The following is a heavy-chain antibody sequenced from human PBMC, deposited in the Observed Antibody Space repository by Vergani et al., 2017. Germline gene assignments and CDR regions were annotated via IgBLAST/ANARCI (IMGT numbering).Heavy chain of an antibody. CDR3: ARDGREGWDRLYYDFWSGYYSAYDY. V-gene: IGHV3-7*01. J-gene: IGHJ4*02. CDR1: GFTFSSYW. CDR2: IKQDGSEK. Sequence: VQLVESGGGVVPPGWSLRLSCAASGFTFSSYWMSWVRQAPGKGLEWVANIKQDGSEKYYVDSVKGRFTISSNNAKNSLYLQMNSLRAEDTAVYYCARDGREGWDRLYYDFWSGYYSAYDYWGQGTLVTVSS. D-gene: IGHD3-3*01.